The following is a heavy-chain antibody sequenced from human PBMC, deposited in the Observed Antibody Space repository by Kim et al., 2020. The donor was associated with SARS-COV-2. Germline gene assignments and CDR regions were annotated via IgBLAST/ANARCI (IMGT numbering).Heavy chain of an antibody. Sequence: GGSLRLSCAASGFTVSSYGMHWVRQAPGKGLEWVAVISYDGSNKYYADSVKGRFTISRDNHKNPPSLQMNILRAEDTAVYYCAKAAGITGVTLFGVVNYCGMDVWGQGTTVTVSS. CDR2: ISYDGSNK. J-gene: IGHJ6*02. CDR1: GFTVSSYG. CDR3: AKAAGITGVTLFGVVNYCGMDV. V-gene: IGHV3-30*18. D-gene: IGHD3-3*01.